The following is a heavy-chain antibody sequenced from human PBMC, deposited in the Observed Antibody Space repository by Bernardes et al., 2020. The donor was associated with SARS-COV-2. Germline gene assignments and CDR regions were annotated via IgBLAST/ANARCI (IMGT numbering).Heavy chain of an antibody. V-gene: IGHV4-34*01. CDR1: GGSFSGSY. J-gene: IGHJ5*02. Sequence: SETLSLTFAVYGGSFSGSYWSWIGQPPGKGLEWFGEINHSGTPNYNPPPKSRVTLSVDTSKNQFSLKLSSVTAADTAVYYCARDRGSGSYYASSTNPNWFDPWGQGTLVTVSS. CDR2: INHSGTP. CDR3: ARDRGSGSYYASSTNPNWFDP. D-gene: IGHD3-10*01.